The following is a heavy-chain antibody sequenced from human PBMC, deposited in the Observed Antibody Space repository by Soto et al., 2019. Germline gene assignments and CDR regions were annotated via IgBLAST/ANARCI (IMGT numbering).Heavy chain of an antibody. D-gene: IGHD1-26*01. J-gene: IGHJ4*02. CDR3: ATVGAESYYNGGGYFDY. V-gene: IGHV3-23*01. CDR1: GVTFSSYA. CDR2: ISGSGGST. Sequence: GGSLRLSCAASGVTFSSYAMSWVRQAPGKGLEWVSAISGSGGSTYYADSVKGRFTISRDNSKNTLYLQMNSLRAEDTAVYYCATVGAESYYNGGGYFDYWGQGTLVTVSS.